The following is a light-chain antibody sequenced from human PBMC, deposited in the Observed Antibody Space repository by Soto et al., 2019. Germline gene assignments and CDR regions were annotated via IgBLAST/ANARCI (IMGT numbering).Light chain of an antibody. CDR2: EVS. V-gene: IGLV2-14*01. J-gene: IGLJ3*02. CDR3: SSYTSSSTWV. Sequence: QSVLTQPASVSGSPGQSITISCTGTSYDVGGYNYVSWYQQHPGKAPKLMIYEVSNRPSGVSNRFSGSKSDNTASLTISGLQAEDEADYYCSSYTSSSTWVFGGGTKLTVL. CDR1: SYDVGGYNY.